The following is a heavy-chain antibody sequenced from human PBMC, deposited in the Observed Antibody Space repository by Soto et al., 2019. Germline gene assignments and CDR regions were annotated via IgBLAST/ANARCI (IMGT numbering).Heavy chain of an antibody. D-gene: IGHD3-3*01. J-gene: IGHJ5*02. CDR2: IYYSGST. V-gene: IGHV4-59*08. Sequence: PSETLSLTCTASGGSISSYYWSWIRQPPGKGLEWIGYIYYSGSTNYNPSLKSRVTISVDTSKNQFSLKLSSVTAADTAVYYCARSITIFGVVNWFDPWGQGALVTVSS. CDR3: ARSITIFGVVNWFDP. CDR1: GGSISSYY.